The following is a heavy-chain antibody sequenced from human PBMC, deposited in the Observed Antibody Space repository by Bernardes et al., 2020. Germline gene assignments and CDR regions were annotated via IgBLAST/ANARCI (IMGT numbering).Heavy chain of an antibody. CDR1: GYTFTTYG. J-gene: IGHJ3*02. CDR3: ARDHSRHCSTTSCYSPGAFDI. Sequence: ASVKVSCKTSGYTFTTYGISWVRQAPGQGLEWMGWISAYNGNTNYVQEVQDRVTMTTDTSTSTAYMELRSLRSDDTAVYYWARDHSRHCSTTSCYSPGAFDIWGQGTMVTVSS. CDR2: ISAYNGNT. V-gene: IGHV1-18*01. D-gene: IGHD2-2*02.